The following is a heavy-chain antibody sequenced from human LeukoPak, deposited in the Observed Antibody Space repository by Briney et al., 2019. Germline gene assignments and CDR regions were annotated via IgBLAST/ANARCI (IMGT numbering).Heavy chain of an antibody. V-gene: IGHV4-31*03. CDR2: IYYSGST. D-gene: IGHD6-13*01. CDR1: GGSISSGGYY. CDR3: ARAGYSRVY. J-gene: IGHJ4*02. Sequence: SETLSLTCTVSGGSISSGGYYWSWIRQHPGEGLEWIGYIYYSGSTYYNPSLKRRVTISVDTSKNQFSLKLSSVTAADTAVYYCARAGYSRVYWGQGTLVTVSS.